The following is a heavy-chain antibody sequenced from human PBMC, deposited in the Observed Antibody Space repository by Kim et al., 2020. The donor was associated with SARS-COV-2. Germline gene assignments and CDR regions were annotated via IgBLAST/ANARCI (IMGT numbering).Heavy chain of an antibody. J-gene: IGHJ6*02. CDR1: GFTFGDYA. D-gene: IGHD5-18*01. CDR2: IRSKAYGGTT. CDR3: TRVVDTAMPNYYYYGMDV. Sequence: GGSLRLSCTASGFTFGDYAMSWFRQAPGKGLEWVGFIRSKAYGGTTEYAASVKGRFTISRDDSKSIAYLQMNSLKTEDTAVYYCTRVVDTAMPNYYYYGMDVWGQGTTVTVSS. V-gene: IGHV3-49*03.